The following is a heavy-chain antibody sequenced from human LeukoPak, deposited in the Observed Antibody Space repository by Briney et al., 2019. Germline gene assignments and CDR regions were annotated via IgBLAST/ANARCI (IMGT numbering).Heavy chain of an antibody. CDR3: ARVGVGVGNLTYCSSTSCYSDY. CDR1: GGTFSSYA. CDR2: IIPIFGTA. V-gene: IGHV1-69*01. J-gene: IGHJ4*02. Sequence: GSSVKVSCKASGGTFSSYAISWVRQAPGQGLEWMGGIIPIFGTANYAQKFQGRVTITADESTSTAYMELSSLRSEDTAVYYCARVGVGVGNLTYCSSTSCYSDYWGQGTMVTVSS. D-gene: IGHD2-2*01.